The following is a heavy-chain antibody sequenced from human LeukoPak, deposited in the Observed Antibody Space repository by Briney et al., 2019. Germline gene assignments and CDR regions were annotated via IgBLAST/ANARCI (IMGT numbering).Heavy chain of an antibody. J-gene: IGHJ5*02. D-gene: IGHD2-2*01. Sequence: SETLSLTCSVSGGSISGYYWSWIRQPPGKGLEWIGYIYYSGSTNYNPSLKSRVTISVDTSKNQFSLKLSSVTAADTAVYYCAREGHVPATLEDWFDPWGQGTLVTVSS. V-gene: IGHV4-59*12. CDR2: IYYSGST. CDR3: AREGHVPATLEDWFDP. CDR1: GGSISGYY.